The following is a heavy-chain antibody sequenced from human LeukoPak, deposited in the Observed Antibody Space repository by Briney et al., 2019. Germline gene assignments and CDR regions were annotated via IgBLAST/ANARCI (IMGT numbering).Heavy chain of an antibody. Sequence: GGSLRLSCAASGFTFSSYGMHWVRQAPGKGLEWVAFIRYDGSNKYYADSVKGRFTISRDNSKNTLYLQMNSLRAEDTAVYYCAFLSPIFGVANTPWGQGTLVTVSS. V-gene: IGHV3-30*02. D-gene: IGHD3-3*01. CDR2: IRYDGSNK. J-gene: IGHJ5*02. CDR1: GFTFSSYG. CDR3: AFLSPIFGVANTP.